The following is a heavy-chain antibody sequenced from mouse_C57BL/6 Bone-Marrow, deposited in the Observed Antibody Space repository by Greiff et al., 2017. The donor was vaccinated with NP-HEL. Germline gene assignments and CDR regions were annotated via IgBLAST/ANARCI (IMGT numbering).Heavy chain of an antibody. CDR2: IDPENGDT. J-gene: IGHJ2*01. V-gene: IGHV14-4*01. CDR1: GFNIKDDY. D-gene: IGHD2-2*01. CDR3: TTGGYGYYFDY. Sequence: EVQLQQSGAELVRPGASVKLSCTASGFNIKDDYMHWVKQRPEQGLEWIGWIDPENGDTEYASKFQGKATITEDTSSNTAYLQLSSLTSEDTAVYYCTTGGYGYYFDYWGQGTTLTVSS.